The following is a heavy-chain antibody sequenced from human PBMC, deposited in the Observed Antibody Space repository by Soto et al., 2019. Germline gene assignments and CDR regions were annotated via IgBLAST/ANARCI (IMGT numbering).Heavy chain of an antibody. CDR2: ISSTSSST. D-gene: IGHD3-22*01. Sequence: TGGSLRLSCAASGFRFSDYYMNWIRQAPGKGLEWVSYISSTSSSTNYADSVKGRFTISRDNANNSLHLQMNSLRGEDTAVYYCARDRSYYDSNGIDFWGQGTLVTVSS. CDR3: ARDRSYYDSNGIDF. J-gene: IGHJ4*02. CDR1: GFRFSDYY. V-gene: IGHV3-11*06.